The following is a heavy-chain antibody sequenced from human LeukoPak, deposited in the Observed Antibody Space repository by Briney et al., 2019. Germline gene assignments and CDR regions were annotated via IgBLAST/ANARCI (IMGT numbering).Heavy chain of an antibody. CDR2: IKHDGSDA. D-gene: IGHD6-19*01. CDR1: GFPFSSYW. CDR3: ARGLSSGWYEGYFDY. Sequence: GGSLRLSCAASGFPFSSYWMTWVRQTPGKGLEWVANIKHDGSDAYYADSVSGRLTVSRDNAKNSLYLQMNSLRAEDTAVYYCARGLSSGWYEGYFDYWGQGTLVTVSS. J-gene: IGHJ4*02. V-gene: IGHV3-7*01.